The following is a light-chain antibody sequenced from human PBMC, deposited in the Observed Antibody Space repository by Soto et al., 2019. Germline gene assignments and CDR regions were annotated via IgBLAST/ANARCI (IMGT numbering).Light chain of an antibody. Sequence: DIQMTQSPSSLSASVGDRVSVTCRASQGIYNSLAWYQQKPGKPPKLLIYAASTLQSGVPSRFSGSGSGTDFTLTISGLQPEDVATYYCQQYNTAPTFGQGTKVEIK. V-gene: IGKV1-27*01. CDR2: AAS. J-gene: IGKJ1*01. CDR1: QGIYNS. CDR3: QQYNTAPT.